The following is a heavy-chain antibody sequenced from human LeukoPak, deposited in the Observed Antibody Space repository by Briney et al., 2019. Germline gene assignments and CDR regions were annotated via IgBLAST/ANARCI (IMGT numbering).Heavy chain of an antibody. D-gene: IGHD1-26*01. CDR3: ARDRDRSGSQSY. CDR1: GYTFTSYG. J-gene: IGHJ4*02. Sequence: ASVKVSCKASGYTFTSYGISWVRQAPGQGLEWMGWISANNGNTKYNTKYAQNFQCRVTMTTDISTSTAYMELRTLRSDDTAVYYCARDRDRSGSQSYWGQGTLVTVSS. V-gene: IGHV1-18*01. CDR2: ISANNGNTKYNT.